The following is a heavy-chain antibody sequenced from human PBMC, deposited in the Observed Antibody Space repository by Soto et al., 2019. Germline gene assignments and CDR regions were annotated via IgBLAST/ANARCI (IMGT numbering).Heavy chain of an antibody. CDR3: ARENKGPSVPAANHWFDP. CDR2: LNSDGSTT. Sequence: EVQLVESGGGLVQPGGSLRLSCAASGFTFSSYWMHWVRQAPGKGLVWVSRLNSDGSTTNYADSVKGRFTISRDNARNTLYLQMNSLRAEDTAVYYCARENKGPSVPAANHWFDPWGQGTLVTVSS. J-gene: IGHJ5*02. D-gene: IGHD2-2*01. CDR1: GFTFSSYW. V-gene: IGHV3-74*01.